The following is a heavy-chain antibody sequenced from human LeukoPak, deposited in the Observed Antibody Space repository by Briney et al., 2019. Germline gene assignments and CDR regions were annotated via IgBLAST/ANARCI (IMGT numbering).Heavy chain of an antibody. CDR1: GFTVSSNY. CDR3: AKAVGSSGYFSRDAFDI. D-gene: IGHD3-22*01. Sequence: PGGSLRLSCAASGFTVSSNYMSWVRQAPGKGLEWVSVIYTGGRTYYADSVRGRFTISRDNSKNTVYLQMNSLRAEDTAIYYCAKAVGSSGYFSRDAFDIWGQGTMVTVSS. V-gene: IGHV3-53*01. CDR2: IYTGGRT. J-gene: IGHJ3*02.